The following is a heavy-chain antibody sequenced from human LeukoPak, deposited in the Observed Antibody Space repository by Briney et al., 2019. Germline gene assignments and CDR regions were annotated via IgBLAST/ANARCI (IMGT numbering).Heavy chain of an antibody. CDR2: TSYSGST. CDR1: GGSISGSCCY. V-gene: IGHV4-39*01. J-gene: IGHJ4*02. Sequence: TSETLSLTCTVSGGSISGSCCYWGWIRQTPGKDLEWIGSTSYSGSTHYNPSFKSRVTVSVDTSKNQFFLNLSSVTAAVTAVYYCSRTTGDSAIIAAHWGQGTLVTVSS. D-gene: IGHD3-16*01. CDR3: SRTTGDSAIIAAH.